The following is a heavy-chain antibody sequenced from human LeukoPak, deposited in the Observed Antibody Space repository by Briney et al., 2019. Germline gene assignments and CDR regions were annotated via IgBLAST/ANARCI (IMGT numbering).Heavy chain of an antibody. CDR3: ARGQRAAASFDY. V-gene: IGHV3-48*03. CDR2: VSSSGSTI. D-gene: IGHD6-13*01. Sequence: GGSLRLSCAASGFTFSSYEMNWVRQAPGKGLEWVSYVSSSGSTIYYADSVKGRFTISRDNSKNTLYLQMNSLRADDTAVYYCARGQRAAASFDYWGQGTLVTVSS. J-gene: IGHJ4*02. CDR1: GFTFSSYE.